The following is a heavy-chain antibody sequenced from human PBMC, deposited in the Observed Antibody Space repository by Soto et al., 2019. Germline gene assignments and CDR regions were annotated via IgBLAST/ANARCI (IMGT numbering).Heavy chain of an antibody. CDR3: ATGGVDSSGWYETFDY. D-gene: IGHD6-19*01. V-gene: IGHV1-24*01. Sequence: QVQLVQSGAEVKKPGASVKVSCKVSGYTLTELSMHWVRQAPGKGLEWMGGFDPEDGETIYTQKIQGRVTMTEDTSTDTADMELSSLRSEDTAVYYCATGGVDSSGWYETFDYWGQGTLVTVSS. J-gene: IGHJ4*02. CDR1: GYTLTELS. CDR2: FDPEDGET.